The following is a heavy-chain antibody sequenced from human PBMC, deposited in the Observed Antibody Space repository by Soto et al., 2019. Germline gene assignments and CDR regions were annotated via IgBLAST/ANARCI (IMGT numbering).Heavy chain of an antibody. CDR2: IYYSGST. V-gene: IGHV4-31*03. CDR3: ARGGTMVRGVKSAAMAY. Sequence: QVQLQESGPGLVKPSQTLSLTCTVSGGSISSGGYYWSWIRQHPGKGLEWIGYIYYSGSTYYNPFLKSRVTISVDTSKNQFSLKLSSVTAADTAVYYCARGGTMVRGVKSAAMAYWGQGTLVTDSS. CDR1: GGSISSGGYY. J-gene: IGHJ4*02. D-gene: IGHD3-10*01.